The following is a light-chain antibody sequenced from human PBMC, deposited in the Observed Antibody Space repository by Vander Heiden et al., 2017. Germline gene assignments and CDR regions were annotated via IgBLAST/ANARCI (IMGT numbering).Light chain of an antibody. CDR3: QQSDGTPPT. CDR1: QSISSY. CDR2: AAS. V-gene: IGKV1-39*01. Sequence: DIQMTQSPSSLSASVGDRVTITCRASQSISSYLNWYQQKPGKAPKLLIYAASSSHSGLPSRFSGSASATDFTLTISMLHPEDFATYYCQQSDGTPPTFGQGTKVEIK. J-gene: IGKJ1*01.